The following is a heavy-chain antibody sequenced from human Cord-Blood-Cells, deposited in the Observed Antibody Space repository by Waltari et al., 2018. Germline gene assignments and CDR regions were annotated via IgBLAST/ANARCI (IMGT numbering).Heavy chain of an antibody. CDR3: ARDSRIAVAGKGDWGIDY. CDR2: ISSSSSYT. J-gene: IGHJ4*02. V-gene: IGHV3-11*05. D-gene: IGHD6-19*01. CDR1: GFTVSDYY. Sequence: QVQLVESGGGLVDPGGSLRRSCAASGFTVSDYYIRWIRQPPGKGREWVSYISSSSSYTNYADSVKGRFTISRDNAKNSLYLQMNSLRAEDTAVYYCARDSRIAVAGKGDWGIDYWGQGTLVTVSS.